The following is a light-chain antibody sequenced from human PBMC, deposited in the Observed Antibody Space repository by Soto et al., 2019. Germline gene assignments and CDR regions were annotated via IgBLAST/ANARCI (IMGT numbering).Light chain of an antibody. Sequence: QSVLTQPASVSGSPGQSTTISCTGTSSDVGHPYNYVSWYQQYPGKAPKLLIFKVNNRPSGISGRFSGSKSGNTASLTISGLQAEDEGDYYCMSFVESTSTHWVLGGGTKVTVL. CDR2: KVN. CDR3: MSFVESTSTHWV. V-gene: IGLV2-14*01. CDR1: SSDVGHPYNY. J-gene: IGLJ3*02.